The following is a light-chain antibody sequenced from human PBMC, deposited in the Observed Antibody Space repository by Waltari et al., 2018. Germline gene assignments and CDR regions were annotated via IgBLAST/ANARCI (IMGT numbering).Light chain of an antibody. CDR3: SSHTSTVPHV. CDR1: SNDVGGYGY. Sequence: QSALTQPASVSGSPGQSVSISCTGTSNDVGGYGYVSWYQQFPGKAPKLMIFAVSSRPSGVSSRFSCSKSGNTASRTISGLQAEDEAVYYCSSHTSTVPHVFGTGTKVTVV. J-gene: IGLJ1*01. CDR2: AVS. V-gene: IGLV2-14*01.